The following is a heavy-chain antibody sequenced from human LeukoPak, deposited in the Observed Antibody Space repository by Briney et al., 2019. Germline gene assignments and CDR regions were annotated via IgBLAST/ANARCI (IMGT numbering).Heavy chain of an antibody. CDR2: INQGEGEK. D-gene: IGHD1-26*01. Sequence: GGSLRLSCVDSGFTFSSHWMSWVRQAPGKGLEWVANINQGEGEKYYVDSVKGRFTITRDNAKKSLFLQMNSLRAEDTAVYYCARGRFIAGTTAYYFDYWGQGTLVTVSS. V-gene: IGHV3-7*03. J-gene: IGHJ4*02. CDR3: ARGRFIAGTTAYYFDY. CDR1: GFTFSSHW.